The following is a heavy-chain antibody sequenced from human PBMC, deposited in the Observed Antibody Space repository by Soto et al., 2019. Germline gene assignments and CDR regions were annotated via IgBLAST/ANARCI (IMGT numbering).Heavy chain of an antibody. CDR2: ISYDGSNK. J-gene: IGHJ4*02. CDR3: AKGSASGY. Sequence: QVQLVESGGGVVQPGRSLRLSCAASGFTFSSYGMHWVRQAPGKGLEWVAVISYDGSNKYYADSVKARFTISRDNSKNTLYLQMNSLRAEDTAVYYCAKGSASGYWGQGTLVTVSS. D-gene: IGHD5-18*01. V-gene: IGHV3-30*18. CDR1: GFTFSSYG.